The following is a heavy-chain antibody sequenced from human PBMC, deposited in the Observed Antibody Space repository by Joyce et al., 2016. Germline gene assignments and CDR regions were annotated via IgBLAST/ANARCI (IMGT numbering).Heavy chain of an antibody. CDR3: ARGYGDYVGYEDY. D-gene: IGHD4-17*01. V-gene: IGHV1-2*06. CDR2: NNPNSGDT. CDR1: GYSFTDYY. Sequence: QVRMVQSGAEVKMPGDSVTVSCKASGYSFTDYYMHWVRQAPGQGLEWMGRNNPNSGDTNDAQKLQGRVTMTRDTSISTAYMDLSRLRSDDTAVYYCARGYGDYVGYEDYWGQGTLVTVSS. J-gene: IGHJ4*02.